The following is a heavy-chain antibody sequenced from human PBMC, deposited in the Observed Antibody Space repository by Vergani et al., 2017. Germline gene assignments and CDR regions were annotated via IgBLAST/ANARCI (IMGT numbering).Heavy chain of an antibody. CDR2: LSASDRRT. J-gene: IGHJ3*02. V-gene: IGHV3-23*01. CDR1: GFTFIMLA. D-gene: IGHD6-19*01. Sequence: EVQLLESGGDLVQPGGSLRLSCAASGFTFIMLAMSWVRQAPGKGLEWVSTLSASDRRTHYADSVKGRFTISRDNSKNTLFLYMNSLRPEDTAVYYCAKVDRSEVAGTFGAFDIWGQGTMVTVSS. CDR3: AKVDRSEVAGTFGAFDI.